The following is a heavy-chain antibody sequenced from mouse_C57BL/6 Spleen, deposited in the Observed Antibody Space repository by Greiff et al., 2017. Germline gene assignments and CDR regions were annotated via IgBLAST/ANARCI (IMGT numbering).Heavy chain of an antibody. D-gene: IGHD1-1*01. CDR3: ARPEGSSYGFAY. CDR2: FHPYNDDT. V-gene: IGHV1-47*01. J-gene: IGHJ3*01. Sequence: VKLMESGAELVKPGASVKMSCKASGYTFTTYPIEWMKQNHGKSLEWIGNFHPYNDDTKYNEKFKGKATLTVEKSSSTVYLELSRLTSDDSAVYYCARPEGSSYGFAYWGQGTLVTVSA. CDR1: GYTFTTYP.